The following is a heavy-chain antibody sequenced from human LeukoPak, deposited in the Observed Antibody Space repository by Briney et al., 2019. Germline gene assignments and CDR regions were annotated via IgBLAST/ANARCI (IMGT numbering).Heavy chain of an antibody. J-gene: IGHJ3*02. CDR1: GYSFTSYW. D-gene: IGHD4-17*01. V-gene: IGHV5-51*01. CDR2: IYPGDSDT. Sequence: GESLKISCKGSGYSFTSYWIGWVRQMPGKGLEWMGIIYPGDSDTRYSPSFQGQVTISVDKSISTAYLQWNSLKASDTAMYYCARRDYGDYSFFAFDIWGQGTMVTVSS. CDR3: ARRDYGDYSFFAFDI.